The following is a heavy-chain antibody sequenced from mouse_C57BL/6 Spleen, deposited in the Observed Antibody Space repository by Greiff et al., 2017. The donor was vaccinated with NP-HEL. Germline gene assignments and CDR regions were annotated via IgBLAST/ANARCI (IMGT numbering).Heavy chain of an antibody. CDR2: IDPENGDT. Sequence: EVQLQQSGAELVRPGASVKLSCTASGFNIKDDYMHWVKQRPEQGLEWIGWIDPENGDTEYASKFQGKATITADTSSNTAYLQISSLTSDDAAVYYCTTSGVYGSSYGGDYWGQGTTLTVSS. CDR3: TTSGVYGSSYGGDY. V-gene: IGHV14-4*01. CDR1: GFNIKDDY. D-gene: IGHD1-1*01. J-gene: IGHJ2*01.